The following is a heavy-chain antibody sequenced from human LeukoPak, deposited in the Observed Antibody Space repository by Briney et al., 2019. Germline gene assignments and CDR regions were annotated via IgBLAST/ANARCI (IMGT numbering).Heavy chain of an antibody. J-gene: IGHJ5*02. CDR2: IYHSGST. D-gene: IGHD6-19*01. Sequence: SETLSLTCAVSGGSISSSNWWSWVRQPPGKGLEWIGEIYHSGSTNYNPSLKSRVTISVDKSKNQFSLKLSSVTAADTAVYYCARDEAVAGTGNWFDPWGQGTLVTVSS. V-gene: IGHV4-4*02. CDR3: ARDEAVAGTGNWFDP. CDR1: GGSISSSNW.